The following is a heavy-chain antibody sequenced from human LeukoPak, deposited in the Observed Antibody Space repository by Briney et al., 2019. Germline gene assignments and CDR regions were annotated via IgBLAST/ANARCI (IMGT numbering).Heavy chain of an antibody. CDR2: IIPILGIA. V-gene: IGHV1-69*04. J-gene: IGHJ4*02. CDR1: GGTFSSYA. Sequence: ASVKVSCKASGGTFSSYAISWVRQAPGQGLEWMGRIIPILGIANYAQKFQGRVTITADKSTSTAYMELSSLRSEDTAVYYCALDSSGTNSLDYWGQGTLVTVSS. D-gene: IGHD3-22*01. CDR3: ALDSSGTNSLDY.